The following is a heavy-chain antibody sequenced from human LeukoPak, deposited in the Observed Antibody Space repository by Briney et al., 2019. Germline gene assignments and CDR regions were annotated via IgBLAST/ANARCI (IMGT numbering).Heavy chain of an antibody. Sequence: GGSLRLSCAASGFTFSSYWMSWVRQAPGKGLEWVANIKQDGSEKYYVDSVKGRFTISRDNAKNSLYLQMNSLRAEDTAVYYCARDLGSEWLPTTPYYFDYWGQGTLVTVSS. D-gene: IGHD6-19*01. J-gene: IGHJ4*02. CDR2: IKQDGSEK. V-gene: IGHV3-7*01. CDR3: ARDLGSEWLPTTPYYFDY. CDR1: GFTFSSYW.